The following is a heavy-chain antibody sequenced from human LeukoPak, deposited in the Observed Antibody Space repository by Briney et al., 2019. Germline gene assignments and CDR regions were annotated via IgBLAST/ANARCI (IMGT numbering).Heavy chain of an antibody. D-gene: IGHD1/OR15-1a*01. CDR1: GYTFTSYY. V-gene: IGHV1-46*01. Sequence: EASVTVSCKASGYTFTSYYMHWVRQAPGQGLEWMGIINPSGGSTSYAQKFRGRVTMTRDTSTSTVYMELSSLRSEDTAVYYCARDHGAEQYYYGTDVWGQGTTVTVSS. CDR3: ARDHGAEQYYYGTDV. CDR2: INPSGGST. J-gene: IGHJ6*02.